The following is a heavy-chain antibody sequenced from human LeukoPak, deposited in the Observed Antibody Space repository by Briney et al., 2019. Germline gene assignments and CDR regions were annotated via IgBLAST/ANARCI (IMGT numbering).Heavy chain of an antibody. D-gene: IGHD3-22*01. J-gene: IGHJ5*02. CDR1: GYIFTNYG. CDR3: ARVCGYYDTWFDP. CDR2: ISVYNGDT. V-gene: IGHV1-18*01. Sequence: ASVKVSCKASGYIFTNYGISWVRQAPGQGLEWMRWISVYNGDTNYAQKLQGRVTMTTDTSTSTAYMEVRSLRSDDTAVYYCARVCGYYDTWFDPWGQGTLVTVSS.